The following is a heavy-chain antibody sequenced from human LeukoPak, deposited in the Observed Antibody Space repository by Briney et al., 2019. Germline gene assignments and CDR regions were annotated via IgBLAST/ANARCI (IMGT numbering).Heavy chain of an antibody. CDR3: AREAVVAPATVSYYGMDV. D-gene: IGHD2-15*01. Sequence: ASVKVSCKASGYTFTSYDINWVRQATGQGLEWMGGIIPIFGTANYAQIFQGRVTITADESTSTAYMELSSLTSEDTAVYYCAREAVVAPATVSYYGMDVWGKGTTVTVSS. V-gene: IGHV1-69*13. CDR1: GYTFTSYD. CDR2: IIPIFGTA. J-gene: IGHJ6*04.